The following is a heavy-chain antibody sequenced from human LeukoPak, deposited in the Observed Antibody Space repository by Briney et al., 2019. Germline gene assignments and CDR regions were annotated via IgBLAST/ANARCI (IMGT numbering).Heavy chain of an antibody. Sequence: GGSLRLSCAGPGFTFGDFPMTWVRQTPGKGLEWVGYFRAKAYGGTTEYAASVKGRFTISRDDSKRIAFLQMNSLQTLDTAIYYCTRGCGRFEYWGQGVLVTVSS. D-gene: IGHD2-21*01. CDR2: FRAKAYGGTT. CDR3: TRGCGRFEY. V-gene: IGHV3-49*04. CDR1: GFTFGDFP. J-gene: IGHJ4*02.